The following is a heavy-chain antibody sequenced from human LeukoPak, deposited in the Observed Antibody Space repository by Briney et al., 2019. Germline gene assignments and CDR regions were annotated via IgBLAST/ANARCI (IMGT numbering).Heavy chain of an antibody. Sequence: PGGSLRLSCAASGFTISSHWTSWVRQVPGKGLESVAHIKHDESETYYVDTVRGRFIISRDNAKNSLYLQMNSLRVEDTSVYHCARGPTDFDASDIWGHGTLVTVSS. J-gene: IGHJ3*02. CDR1: GFTISSHW. CDR3: ARGPTDFDASDI. V-gene: IGHV3-7*01. CDR2: IKHDESET.